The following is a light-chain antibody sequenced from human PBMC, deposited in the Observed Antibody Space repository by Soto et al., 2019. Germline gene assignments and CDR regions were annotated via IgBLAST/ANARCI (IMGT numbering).Light chain of an antibody. Sequence: QSVLTQPPSISGAPGQRFTIPCTGSSSNIGAGSDVHWYHQLPGTAPKLLIYGNTNRPSGFPDRFSGSKSGTSASLAIAGLQTEDEGYYYCETYDSRLSGLYVCAAGPKVTVL. CDR3: ETYDSRLSGLYV. J-gene: IGLJ1*01. CDR1: SSNIGAGSD. CDR2: GNT. V-gene: IGLV1-40*01.